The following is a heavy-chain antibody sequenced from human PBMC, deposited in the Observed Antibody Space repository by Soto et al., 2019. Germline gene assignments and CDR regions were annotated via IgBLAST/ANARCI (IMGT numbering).Heavy chain of an antibody. Sequence: GESPKTSRKSSGYSFRSYWIAWVPQVPGKGREGMGSIEPGDSDTTYSPSIQGQVTISADKSSTTVYLQWNTLKASDTAMYYCAKTDGYEVEYWGQGTQVTVSS. D-gene: IGHD5-18*01. J-gene: IGHJ4*02. V-gene: IGHV5-51*01. CDR2: IEPGDSDT. CDR3: AKTDGYEVEY. CDR1: GYSFRSYW.